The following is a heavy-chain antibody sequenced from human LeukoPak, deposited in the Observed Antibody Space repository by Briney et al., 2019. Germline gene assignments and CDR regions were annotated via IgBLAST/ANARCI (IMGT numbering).Heavy chain of an antibody. Sequence: SVKVSCKASGGTFSSYAISWVRQAPGQGLEWMGGIIPICGTANYAQKFQGRVTITTDESTSTAYMELSSLRSEDTAVYYCARGRSYYDFWSGPPRYYMDVWGKGTTVTVSS. CDR2: IIPICGTA. J-gene: IGHJ6*03. D-gene: IGHD3-3*01. V-gene: IGHV1-69*05. CDR1: GGTFSSYA. CDR3: ARGRSYYDFWSGPPRYYMDV.